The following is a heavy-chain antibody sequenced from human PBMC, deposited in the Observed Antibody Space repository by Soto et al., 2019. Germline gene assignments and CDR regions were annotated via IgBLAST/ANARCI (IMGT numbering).Heavy chain of an antibody. D-gene: IGHD5-12*01. CDR3: AKEAKDRVYLALVATTIFYY. V-gene: IGHV3-23*01. CDR1: GFTFSDYA. J-gene: IGHJ4*02. Sequence: EVQLLESGGGLVQPGGSLRLSCAASGFTFSDYAMRWVRQAPGKGLEWVSAISGSGGSPYYADSVKGRFTISRDNSKNTLFVQMNSLRAEDTAVYYCAKEAKDRVYLALVATTIFYYWGQGTLVTVSS. CDR2: ISGSGGSP.